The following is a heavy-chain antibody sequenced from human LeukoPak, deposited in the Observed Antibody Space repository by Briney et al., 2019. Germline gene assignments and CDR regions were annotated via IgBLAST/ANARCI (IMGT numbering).Heavy chain of an antibody. Sequence: PSQTLSLTCTVSDGSISSGDYYWSWIRQPPGKGLEWIGYIYYSGSTYSNPSLKSRVTISVDTSKNQFSLKMTSVTAADTAVYYCARAPGIGGTTRSEFDFWGQGTLVTVSS. J-gene: IGHJ4*02. CDR2: IYYSGST. V-gene: IGHV4-30-4*01. CDR1: DGSISSGDYY. CDR3: ARAPGIGGTTRSEFDF. D-gene: IGHD1-26*01.